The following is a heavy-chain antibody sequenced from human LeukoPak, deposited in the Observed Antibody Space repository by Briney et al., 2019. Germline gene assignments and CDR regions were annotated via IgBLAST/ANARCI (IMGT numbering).Heavy chain of an antibody. CDR3: AREEMATIMGY. CDR1: GFTFSSYW. V-gene: IGHV3-74*01. D-gene: IGHD5-24*01. CDR2: INSDGSST. J-gene: IGHJ4*02. Sequence: PGGSLRLSCAASGFTFSSYWMHWVRRAPGKGLVWVSRINSDGSSTSYADSVKGRFTISRDNAKNTLYLQMNSLRAEVTAVYYCAREEMATIMGYWGQGTLVTVSS.